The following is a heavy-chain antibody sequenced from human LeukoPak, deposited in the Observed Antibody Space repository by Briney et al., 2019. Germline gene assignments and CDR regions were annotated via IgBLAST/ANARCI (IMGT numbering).Heavy chain of an antibody. V-gene: IGHV4-34*01. D-gene: IGHD6-19*01. CDR1: GGSFSGNY. CDR3: ARPTGYSSGWYIVGAFDI. CDR2: INHSGST. J-gene: IGHJ3*02. Sequence: SETLSLTCAVYGGSFSGNYWSWIRQPPGKGLEWIGEINHSGSTNYNPSLKSRVTISVGTSKNQFSLKLSSVTAADTAVYYCARPTGYSSGWYIVGAFDIWGQGTMVTVSS.